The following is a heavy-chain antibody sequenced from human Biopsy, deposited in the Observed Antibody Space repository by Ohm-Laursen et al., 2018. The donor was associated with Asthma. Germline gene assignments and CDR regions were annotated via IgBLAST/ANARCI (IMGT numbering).Heavy chain of an antibody. V-gene: IGHV3-30*03. CDR1: GFTFSIYD. CDR3: ARTHERWTSIQDDALDI. CDR2: ISYDGGNK. J-gene: IGHJ3*02. D-gene: IGHD4-23*01. Sequence: SLRLSCAASGFTFSIYDIHWVRQAPDKGLEWVAVISYDGGNKFYGDSVKGRFTLSRDNSRNTLYLQMKSLRVEDTAIYYCARTHERWTSIQDDALDIWGQGTMVSVSS.